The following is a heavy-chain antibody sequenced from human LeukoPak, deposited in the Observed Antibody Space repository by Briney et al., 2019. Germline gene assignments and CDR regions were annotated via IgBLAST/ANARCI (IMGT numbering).Heavy chain of an antibody. CDR1: GFTFSSYA. CDR3: AKGGVRFLEWLLWIDY. J-gene: IGHJ4*02. CDR2: ISYDGSNK. D-gene: IGHD3-3*01. V-gene: IGHV3-30-3*01. Sequence: GRSLRLSCAASGFTFSSYAMHWVRQAPGKGLEWVAVISYDGSNKYYADSVKGRFTISRDNSKNTLYLQMNSLRAEDTAVYYCAKGGVRFLEWLLWIDYWGQGTLVTVSS.